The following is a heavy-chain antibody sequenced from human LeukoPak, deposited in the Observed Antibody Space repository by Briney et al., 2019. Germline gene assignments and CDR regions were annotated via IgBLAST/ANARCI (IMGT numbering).Heavy chain of an antibody. D-gene: IGHD6-25*01. CDR3: ARDVAATTYSAWYFDL. J-gene: IGHJ2*01. CDR1: GFTFSSYG. V-gene: IGHV3-33*01. CDR2: IWYDGSNQ. Sequence: GGSLRLSCAASGFTFSSYGIHWVRQAPGKGLEWVATIWYDGSNQYYADSVKGRFTISRDNSKNTLFLQMNSLRAAGTAIYYCARDVAATTYSAWYFDLWGRGALVTVSS.